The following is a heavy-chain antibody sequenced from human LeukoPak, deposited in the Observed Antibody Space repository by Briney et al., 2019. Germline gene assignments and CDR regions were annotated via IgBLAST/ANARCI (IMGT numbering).Heavy chain of an antibody. CDR2: FIPVFGPA. Sequence: SVKVSCKASGGTFSNYAVSWVRQAPGQGLEWMGGFIPVFGPANYAQKFQGRVAITADESTSTAYMELSSLRSEDTAVYYCARAGEVYNSGSYLEYWGQGTLVTVSS. CDR1: GGTFSNYA. D-gene: IGHD6-19*01. J-gene: IGHJ4*02. CDR3: ARAGEVYNSGSYLEY. V-gene: IGHV1-69*13.